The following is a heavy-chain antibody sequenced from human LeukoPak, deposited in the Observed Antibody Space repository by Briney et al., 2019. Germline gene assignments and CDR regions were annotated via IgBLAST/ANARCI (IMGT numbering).Heavy chain of an antibody. CDR3: AKDREYSFDY. J-gene: IGHJ4*02. V-gene: IGHV3-30*18. Sequence: GRSLRLSCAASGFTFSSYSMHWVRQAPGKGLEWVAIISYDGSNKYYADSVKGRFTISRDNSKNTLYLLMNSLRAEDTAVYYCAKDREYSFDYWGQGTLVTVSS. CDR1: GFTFSSYS. CDR2: ISYDGSNK.